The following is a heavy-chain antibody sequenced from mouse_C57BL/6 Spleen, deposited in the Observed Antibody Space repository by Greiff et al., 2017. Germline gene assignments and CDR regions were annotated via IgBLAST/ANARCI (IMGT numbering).Heavy chain of an antibody. Sequence: EVMLVESGGDLVKPGGSLTLSCAASGFTFSSSGMSWVRQTPDKRLEWVATISRGGSSTYYPDSVKGRFTISRDNAKNTRYLQMSSLTSEDTAMYYCARQLTTVVVDYFDAWGQGTTLTVSS. CDR3: ARQLTTVVVDYFDA. J-gene: IGHJ2*01. CDR2: ISRGGSST. CDR1: GFTFSSSG. V-gene: IGHV5-6*01. D-gene: IGHD1-1*01.